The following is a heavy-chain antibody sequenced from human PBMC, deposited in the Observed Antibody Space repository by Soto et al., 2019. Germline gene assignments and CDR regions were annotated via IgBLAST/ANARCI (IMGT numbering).Heavy chain of an antibody. J-gene: IGHJ6*02. Sequence: GESLHISCKGSGYRFTSYWIGWVRQMPGKGLEWMGIIYPGDSDTRYSPSFQGQVTISADKSISTAYLQWSSLKASDTAMYYCARYWLSYSSNHFRRMDVWGQGSTVIVS. CDR3: ARYWLSYSSNHFRRMDV. CDR2: IYPGDSDT. CDR1: GYRFTSYW. V-gene: IGHV5-51*01. D-gene: IGHD5-18*01.